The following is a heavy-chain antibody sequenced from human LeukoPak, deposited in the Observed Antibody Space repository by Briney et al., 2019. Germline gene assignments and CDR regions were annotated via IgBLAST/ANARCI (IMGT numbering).Heavy chain of an antibody. V-gene: IGHV4-31*03. CDR3: ARDLRGIRGVGSNWFDP. Sequence: PSQTLSLTRTVSGDSISRGGYYRSWIRQHPRKGLEWIGYIFYSGSTYYNPSLKSRVNISVDTSKNQFSLKLSSVTAADTAVYYCARDLRGIRGVGSNWFDPWGQGTLVTVSS. D-gene: IGHD3-10*01. J-gene: IGHJ5*02. CDR1: GDSISRGGYY. CDR2: IFYSGST.